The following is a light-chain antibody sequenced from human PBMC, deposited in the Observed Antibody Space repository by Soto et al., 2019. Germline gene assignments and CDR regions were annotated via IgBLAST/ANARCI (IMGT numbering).Light chain of an antibody. CDR1: QSIQSF. Sequence: IQMTQFPSTLSASVGDAVTITCRASQSIQSFLAWYQQKPGKAPKLLIYLASRLESGVPSRFSGSGSGTEFTLTISSLQPDDFAIYFCQQYNSHSFYTFGQGTKLEVK. V-gene: IGKV1-5*03. CDR2: LAS. J-gene: IGKJ2*01. CDR3: QQYNSHSFYT.